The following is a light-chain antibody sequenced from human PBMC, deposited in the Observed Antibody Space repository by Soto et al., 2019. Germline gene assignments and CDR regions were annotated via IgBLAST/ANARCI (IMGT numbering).Light chain of an antibody. V-gene: IGLV1-44*01. CDR3: ATWDDSLNGVV. CDR2: NNY. CDR1: SSNIGSNT. Sequence: QSVLTQSPSASGTPEQRFTISCSGSSSNIGSNTVNWYQQLPGTAPKLLIYNNYQRPSGVPARFSGSQSGTSASLAISGRQSEDEADYYCATWDDSLNGVVFGGGTKVTVL. J-gene: IGLJ2*01.